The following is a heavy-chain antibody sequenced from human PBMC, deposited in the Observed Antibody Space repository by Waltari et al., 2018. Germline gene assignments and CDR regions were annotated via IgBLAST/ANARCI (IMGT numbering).Heavy chain of an antibody. CDR3: ARPKGSVGFGELFPFDY. CDR1: GYTFTGYY. J-gene: IGHJ4*02. V-gene: IGHV1-2*04. D-gene: IGHD3-10*01. Sequence: QVQLVQSGAEVKKPGASVKVSCKASGYTFTGYYMHWGRQAPGQGLEWMGWINPNSGGTNYAQKFQGWVTMTRDTSISTAYMELSRLRSDDTAVYYCARPKGSVGFGELFPFDYWGQGTLVTVSS. CDR2: INPNSGGT.